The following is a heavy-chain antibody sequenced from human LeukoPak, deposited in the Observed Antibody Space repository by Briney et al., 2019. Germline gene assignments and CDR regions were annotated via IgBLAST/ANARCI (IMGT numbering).Heavy chain of an antibody. CDR3: AKGLGFWSGYYTPFDY. Sequence: GGSLRLSCAASGFTFSSYAMSWVRQTPGKGLEWVSGITASGGSTYHADSVKGRFTISRDNSINTLNLQMNNLRAEDTAIYYCAKGLGFWSGYYTPFDYWGQGSAVTVSS. J-gene: IGHJ4*02. D-gene: IGHD3-3*01. V-gene: IGHV3-23*01. CDR1: GFTFSSYA. CDR2: ITASGGST.